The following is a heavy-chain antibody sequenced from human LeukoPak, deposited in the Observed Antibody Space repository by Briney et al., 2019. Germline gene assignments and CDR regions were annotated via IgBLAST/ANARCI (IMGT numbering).Heavy chain of an antibody. Sequence: SETLSLTCTVSGASISSGGHYWSWIRQHPGTGLEWIGYIYYSGSTYYNPSLKSRVTISLDTSKNHFSLKLSSVTAADTAVYYCASALYYYYMDVWGKGTTVTVSS. CDR3: ASALYYYYMDV. CDR1: GASISSGGHY. CDR2: IYYSGST. V-gene: IGHV4-31*03. J-gene: IGHJ6*03.